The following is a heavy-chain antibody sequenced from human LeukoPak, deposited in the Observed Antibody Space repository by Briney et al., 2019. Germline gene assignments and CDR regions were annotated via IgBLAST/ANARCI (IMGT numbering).Heavy chain of an antibody. V-gene: IGHV3-53*01. CDR3: ARDLPQGYSSGWYVAY. CDR2: MYSGGDT. D-gene: IGHD6-19*01. Sequence: GGSLRLSCAASGFTVSSNYMSWVRQAPGKGLEWVSVMYSGGDTYYADSVKGRFTISRDNSKNTLYLQMNSLRAEDTAAYYCARDLPQGYSSGWYVAYWGQGTLVTVSS. J-gene: IGHJ4*02. CDR1: GFTVSSNY.